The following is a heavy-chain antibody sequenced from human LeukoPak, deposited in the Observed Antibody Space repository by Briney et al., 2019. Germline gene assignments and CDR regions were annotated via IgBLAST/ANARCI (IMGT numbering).Heavy chain of an antibody. J-gene: IGHJ3*02. Sequence: PGGSLRLSCAASGITFSTYAMTRVRQAPGKGLEWVSSIRGSGGGTDYADAVKGRFTISRDNSRDTLFLQMNSLRAEDTALYYCTRDPNGDYVGAFDMWGPGTMVIVSS. CDR1: GITFSTYA. V-gene: IGHV3-23*01. D-gene: IGHD4-17*01. CDR2: IRGSGGGT. CDR3: TRDPNGDYVGAFDM.